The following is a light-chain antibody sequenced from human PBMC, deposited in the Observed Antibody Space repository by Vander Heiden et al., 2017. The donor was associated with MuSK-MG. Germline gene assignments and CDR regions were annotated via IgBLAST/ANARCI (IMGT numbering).Light chain of an antibody. J-gene: IGLJ2*01. CDR3: AAWDDTLNGVV. V-gene: IGLV1-44*01. Sequence: QSVLTQPPSTSGTPGQRVTISCSGSSSNIGNNTVNWHQQVPGTAPKLLIYSNNQRPSGVPDRFSGSKSGTSASLAISGLQSEDEADYYCAAWDDTLNGVVFGGGTKLTVL. CDR1: SSNIGNNT. CDR2: SNN.